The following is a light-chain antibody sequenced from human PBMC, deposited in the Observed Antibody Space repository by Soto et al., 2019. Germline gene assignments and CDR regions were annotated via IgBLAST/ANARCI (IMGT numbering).Light chain of an antibody. CDR1: STDVATYNL. Sequence: QSALTQPASVSGSPGQSITISCTGTSTDVATYNLVSWYQQRPGTAPQLIIYEVTKRPSGVSTRFSGSQSGNTASLTISGLQGDDEADYYCCSRVFGGGTKLTVL. J-gene: IGLJ3*02. CDR3: CSRV. V-gene: IGLV2-23*02. CDR2: EVT.